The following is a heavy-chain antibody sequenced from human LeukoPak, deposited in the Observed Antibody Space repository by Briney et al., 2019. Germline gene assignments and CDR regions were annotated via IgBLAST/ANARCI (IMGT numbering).Heavy chain of an antibody. CDR3: ARDSVVPAASPDQE. CDR1: GYTFTTYG. J-gene: IGHJ1*01. V-gene: IGHV1-18*01. CDR2: ISAYNGNT. D-gene: IGHD2-2*01. Sequence: ASVKVSCKASGYTFTTYGISWVRQAPGQGLEWMGWISAYNGNTNYAQKLQGRVTMTTDTSTSTAYMELRSLRSDDTAVYYCARDSVVPAASPDQEWGQGTLVTVSS.